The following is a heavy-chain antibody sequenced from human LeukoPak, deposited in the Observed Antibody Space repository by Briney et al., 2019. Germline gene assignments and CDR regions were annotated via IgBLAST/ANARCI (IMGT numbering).Heavy chain of an antibody. J-gene: IGHJ6*02. CDR3: ARAGADSAAYFYYAMDV. V-gene: IGHV1-18*01. CDR1: GYTFTSYG. D-gene: IGHD2-15*01. Sequence: ASVKVSCKTSGYTFTSYGISWVRQAPGQGLEWMGWISGYNGDTHYAQNLQDRVTMTTDTSTSTAYMDARSLRSDDTAVYYCARAGADSAAYFYYAMDVWGQGTTVTVSS. CDR2: ISGYNGDT.